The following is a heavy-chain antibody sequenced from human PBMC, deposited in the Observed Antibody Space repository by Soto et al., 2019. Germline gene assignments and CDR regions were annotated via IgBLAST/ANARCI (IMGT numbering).Heavy chain of an antibody. CDR2: MNPNSGNT. Sequence: ASVKVSCKASGYTFTSYDINWVRQATGQGLEWMGWMNPNSGNTGYAQKFQGRVTMTRNTSISTAYMELSSLRSEDTAVYYCARGGTSHYYMDVWGKGTTVTVSS. V-gene: IGHV1-8*01. J-gene: IGHJ6*03. CDR1: GYTFTSYD. CDR3: ARGGTSHYYMDV.